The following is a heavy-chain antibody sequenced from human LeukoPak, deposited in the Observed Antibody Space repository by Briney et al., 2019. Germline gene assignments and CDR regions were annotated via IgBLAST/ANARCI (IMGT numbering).Heavy chain of an antibody. CDR2: INHGGST. J-gene: IGHJ4*02. D-gene: IGHD1-26*01. CDR1: GGSFSGYY. CDR3: ARGRKWEPANEYYFDY. V-gene: IGHV4-34*01. Sequence: SETLSLTCAVYGGSFSGYYWSWIRQPPGKGLEWIGEINHGGSTNYNPSLKSRVTISVDTSKNQFSLKLSSVTAADTAVYYCARGRKWEPANEYYFDYWGQGTLVTVSS.